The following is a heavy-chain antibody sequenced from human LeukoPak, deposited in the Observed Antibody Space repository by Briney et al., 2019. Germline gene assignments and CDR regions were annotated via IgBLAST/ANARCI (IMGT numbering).Heavy chain of an antibody. Sequence: SETLSVTCPVSGASISSHYWSWIRQPPGKGLDGVGYIYYRLRTNYNPPLKSRVTKSVNKTNNQFSLKMSSVSAADTAVYYCARTGDGYNYYNYYYMDVWGKGTKVTISS. CDR3: ARTGDGYNYYNYYYMDV. CDR1: GASISSHY. CDR2: IYYRLRT. D-gene: IGHD5-24*01. V-gene: IGHV4-59*11. J-gene: IGHJ6*03.